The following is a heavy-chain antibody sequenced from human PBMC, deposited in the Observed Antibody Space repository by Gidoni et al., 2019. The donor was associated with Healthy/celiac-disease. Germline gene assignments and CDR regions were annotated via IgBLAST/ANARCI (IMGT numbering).Heavy chain of an antibody. V-gene: IGHV5-10-1*03. CDR2: IDPSDSYT. J-gene: IGHJ6*02. CDR3: ASTVEVATIPPYYYGMDV. CDR1: GYSFTSYW. Sequence: EVQLVQSGAEVKKPGESLRISCKGSGYSFTSYWISWVRQMPGKGLEWMGRIDPSDSYTNYSPSFQGHVTISADKSISTAYLQWSSLKASDTAMYYCASTVEVATIPPYYYGMDVWGQGTTVTVSS. D-gene: IGHD5-12*01.